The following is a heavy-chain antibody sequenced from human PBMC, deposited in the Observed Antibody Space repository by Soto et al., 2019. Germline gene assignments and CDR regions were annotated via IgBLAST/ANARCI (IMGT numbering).Heavy chain of an antibody. Sequence: SETLSLTCAVYGGSFIGYYWSWIRQPPGKGLEWIGEINHSGSTNYNPSLKSRVTISVDTSKNQFSLKLSSVTAADTAVYYCASEVDDILTGRPYGVDVWGQGTTVTVSS. J-gene: IGHJ6*02. D-gene: IGHD3-9*01. CDR1: GGSFIGYY. V-gene: IGHV4-34*01. CDR3: ASEVDDILTGRPYGVDV. CDR2: INHSGST.